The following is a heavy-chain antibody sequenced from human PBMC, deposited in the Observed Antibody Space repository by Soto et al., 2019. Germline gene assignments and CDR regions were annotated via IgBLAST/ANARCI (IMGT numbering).Heavy chain of an antibody. CDR2: IYYSGDT. D-gene: IGHD2-21*02. V-gene: IGHV4-30-4*08. J-gene: IGHJ5*02. Sequence: PSETLSLTCTVSGGSIISGDYYWSWIRQPPGKGLEWIGYIYYSGDTSYNPSLKSRVTISIDTSKNQFSLKLSSVTAADTAVYYCARHPSDFWFDPWGQGTLVTVSS. CDR3: ARHPSDFWFDP. CDR1: GGSIISGDYY.